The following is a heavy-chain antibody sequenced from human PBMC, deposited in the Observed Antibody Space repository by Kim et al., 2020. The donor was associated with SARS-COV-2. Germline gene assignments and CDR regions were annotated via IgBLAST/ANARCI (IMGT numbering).Heavy chain of an antibody. CDR2: IYSGGSST. CDR1: GFTFSTYA. D-gene: IGHD1-26*01. J-gene: IGHJ6*02. CDR3: AKGGKGSYYFYYGMDV. V-gene: IGHV3-23*03. Sequence: GGSLRLSCAVSGFTFSTYAMNWVRQAPGKGLEWVSGIYSGGSSTYYADSVKGRFTISRDNSKNTLYLQMNSLRAEDTAVYYCAKGGKGSYYFYYGMDVWGQGTTVTVPS.